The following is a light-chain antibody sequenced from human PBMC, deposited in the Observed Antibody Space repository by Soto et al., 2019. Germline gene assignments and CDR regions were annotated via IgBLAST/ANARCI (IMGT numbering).Light chain of an antibody. J-gene: IGLJ1*01. V-gene: IGLV1-44*01. CDR2: SNN. CDR3: AAWDDSLNGYV. Sequence: QSVLTQPPSASGTPGQRVTISCSGRRSNSGSNTVNWYQQLPGTAPKLLIYSNNQRPSGVPDRFSGSKSGTSASLAISGLQSEDEADYYCAAWDDSLNGYVFGTGTKLTVL. CDR1: RSNSGSNT.